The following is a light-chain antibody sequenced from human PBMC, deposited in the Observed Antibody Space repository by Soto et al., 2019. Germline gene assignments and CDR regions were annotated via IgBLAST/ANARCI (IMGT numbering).Light chain of an antibody. J-gene: IGLJ2*01. CDR2: DVR. V-gene: IGLV2-14*01. Sequence: QSALTQPASVSGSPGQSITISCTGTSSDVGAYNYVSWYQQHPGKAPKLMIYDVRNRPSGVSNRFSGSKSGNTASLTISGLPAEDEADYYCSSYTSSTTLVFGGGTKLTVL. CDR3: SSYTSSTTLV. CDR1: SSDVGAYNY.